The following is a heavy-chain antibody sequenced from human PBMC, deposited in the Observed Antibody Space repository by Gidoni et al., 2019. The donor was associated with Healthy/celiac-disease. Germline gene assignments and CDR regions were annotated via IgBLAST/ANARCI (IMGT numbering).Heavy chain of an antibody. CDR1: GFTCRNAW. CDR3: TTDLVQGASDAFDI. Sequence: EVQLVESGGGLVKPGGSLRLSCAASGFTCRNAWISWVRQAPGKGLEWVCRIKSKTDGGTTDYAAPVKGRFTISRDDEKNTLYLQMNSLKTADTAVYYCTTDLVQGASDAFDIWGQGTMVTVSS. CDR2: IKSKTDGGTT. D-gene: IGHD3-10*01. J-gene: IGHJ3*02. V-gene: IGHV3-15*01.